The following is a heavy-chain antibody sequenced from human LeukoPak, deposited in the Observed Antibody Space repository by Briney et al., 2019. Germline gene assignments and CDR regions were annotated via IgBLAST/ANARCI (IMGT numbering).Heavy chain of an antibody. D-gene: IGHD6-19*01. CDR1: GGSISSSSYY. V-gene: IGHV4-39*07. CDR3: AREAGAVAGDFDY. J-gene: IGHJ4*02. CDR2: IYYSGST. Sequence: PETLSLTCTVSGGSISSSSYYWGWIRQPPGKGLEWIGSIYYSGSTYYNPSLKSRVTISVDTSKNQFSLKLSSVTAADTAVYYCAREAGAVAGDFDYWGQGTLVTVSS.